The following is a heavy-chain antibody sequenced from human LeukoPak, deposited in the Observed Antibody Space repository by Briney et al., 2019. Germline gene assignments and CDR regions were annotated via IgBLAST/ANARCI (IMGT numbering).Heavy chain of an antibody. CDR1: GFTFSSYW. D-gene: IGHD1-26*01. CDR2: IKSDGSST. Sequence: GGSLRLSCAASGFTFSSYWMHWVRQVPGKGLVWVSRIKSDGSSTTYADSVKGRFTISRDNAKSTLYLQMNSLRAEDTALYYCTKDIAPGGADIWGQGTMVTVSS. J-gene: IGHJ3*02. CDR3: TKDIAPGGADI. V-gene: IGHV3-74*01.